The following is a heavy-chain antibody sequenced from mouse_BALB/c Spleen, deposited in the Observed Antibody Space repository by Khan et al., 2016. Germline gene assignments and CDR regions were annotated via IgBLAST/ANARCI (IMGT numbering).Heavy chain of an antibody. CDR3: AGRVNYSWFAY. V-gene: IGHV4-1*02. Sequence: EVKLLESGGGLVQPGGSLKFSCAASGFDFSRYWMSWVRQAPGKGLEWIGEINPDSSMINYTPSLKDKFIISRDNAKNTLYLQMSKVRSEDTALYYCAGRVNYSWFAYWGQGTLVTVSA. CDR2: INPDSSMI. D-gene: IGHD2-1*01. J-gene: IGHJ3*01. CDR1: GFDFSRYW.